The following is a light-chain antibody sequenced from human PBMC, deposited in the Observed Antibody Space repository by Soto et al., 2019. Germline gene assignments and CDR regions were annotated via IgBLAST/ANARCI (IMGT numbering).Light chain of an antibody. V-gene: IGKV3-11*01. CDR2: DAS. Sequence: EIVLAQSPAILSLSPGERATLSCRASQSVPSYLAWYQQKPGQAPRLLIYDASNRATGIPARFSGSGSGTDFTLSISSLEPEDFAVYYCQQRANWPWTCGQGTKVEIK. J-gene: IGKJ1*01. CDR1: QSVPSY. CDR3: QQRANWPWT.